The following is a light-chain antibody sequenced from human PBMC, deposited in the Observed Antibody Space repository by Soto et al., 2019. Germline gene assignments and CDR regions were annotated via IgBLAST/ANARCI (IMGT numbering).Light chain of an antibody. CDR1: QSVLYSSNNKNY. CDR2: GAS. V-gene: IGKV4-1*01. J-gene: IGKJ5*01. CDR3: QQYYTSSIT. Sequence: DIVMTQSPDSLTVSLGERATIDCRSSQSVLYSSNNKNYLAWYQQKAGQSPKLLIYGASSRESGVPDRFSGSGSWTDFTLTITGLQAEDVAVYYCQQYYTSSITFGQGTRLEIE.